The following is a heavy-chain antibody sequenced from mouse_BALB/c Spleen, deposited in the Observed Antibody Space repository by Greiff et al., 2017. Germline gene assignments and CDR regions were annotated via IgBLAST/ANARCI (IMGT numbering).Heavy chain of an antibody. V-gene: IGHV5-12-1*01. CDR1: GFAFSSYD. CDR3: ARHVREPNYYPMDY. J-gene: IGHJ4*01. Sequence: EVQLVESGGGLVKPGGSLKLSCAASGFAFSSYDMSWVRQTPEKRLEWVAYISSGGGSTYYPDTVKGRFTISRDNAKNTLYLQMSSLKSEDTAMYYCARHVREPNYYPMDYWGQGTSVTVSS. CDR2: ISSGGGST.